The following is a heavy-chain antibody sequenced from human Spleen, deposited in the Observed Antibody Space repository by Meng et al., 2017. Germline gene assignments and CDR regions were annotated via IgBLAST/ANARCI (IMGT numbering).Heavy chain of an antibody. CDR2: IYWDDDK. Sequence: QSTLKESGPSPVKPTQTLTLTCTFSRFSLSTSGVGVGWIRQPPGKALEWLALIYWDDDKRYSPSLKSRLTITKDTSKNQVVLTMTNMDPVDTATYYCARTVSSYCGGDCYSYYIDYWGQGTLVTVSS. CDR1: RFSLSTSGVG. J-gene: IGHJ4*02. V-gene: IGHV2-5*02. CDR3: ARTVSSYCGGDCYSYYIDY. D-gene: IGHD2-21*02.